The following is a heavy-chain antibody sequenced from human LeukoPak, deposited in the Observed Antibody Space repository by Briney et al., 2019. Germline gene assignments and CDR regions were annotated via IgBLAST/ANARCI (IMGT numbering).Heavy chain of an antibody. V-gene: IGHV1-2*06. CDR3: ATSRPLYSSSWYWDLDY. J-gene: IGHJ4*02. D-gene: IGHD6-13*01. Sequence: ASVKVSCKASGYTFTGYYMHWVRQAPGQGLEWMGRINPNSGGTNYAQKFQGRVTMTRDTSISTAYMELSRLRSDDTAVYYCATSRPLYSSSWYWDLDYWGQGTLVTVSS. CDR2: INPNSGGT. CDR1: GYTFTGYY.